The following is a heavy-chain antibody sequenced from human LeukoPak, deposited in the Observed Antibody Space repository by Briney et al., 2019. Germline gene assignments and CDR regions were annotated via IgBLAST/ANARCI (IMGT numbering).Heavy chain of an antibody. V-gene: IGHV3-23*01. CDR2: IRGSGVNT. D-gene: IGHD4-17*01. Sequence: GGSLRLSCTASGFSFSAYAMMWVRQAPGKGPEWVSAIRGSGVNTYYADSVKGRFTISRDNSKYTLFLQMNSLRAEDTAVYYCARDPNGDYIGAFDMWGPGTMVTVSS. J-gene: IGHJ3*02. CDR1: GFSFSAYA. CDR3: ARDPNGDYIGAFDM.